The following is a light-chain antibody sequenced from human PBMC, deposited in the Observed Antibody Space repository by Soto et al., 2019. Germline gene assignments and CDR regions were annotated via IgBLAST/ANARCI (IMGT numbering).Light chain of an antibody. CDR3: HQYYTLPRRFT. Sequence: DIQMTQSPSSLSASVGDRVTITCQASQDISNYLNWYQQKPGKAPKCLIYDASNLETAVPSRFSGSGSRTDFTFTISSLQPEDIAAYYCHQYYTLPRRFTFGPGTKVDIK. CDR1: QDISNY. CDR2: DAS. V-gene: IGKV1-33*01. J-gene: IGKJ3*01.